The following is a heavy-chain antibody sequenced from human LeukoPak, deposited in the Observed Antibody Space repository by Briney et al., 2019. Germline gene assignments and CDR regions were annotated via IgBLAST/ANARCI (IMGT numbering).Heavy chain of an antibody. CDR2: INPNSGGT. D-gene: IGHD4-17*01. Sequence: ASVKVSCKTSGYTFNDYYIHWVRQAPGQGLEWMGWINPNSGGTNYAQKFQDWVTMTRDTSIGTAYMELRRLRSDDTAVYYCARDGEMTTVITDYWGQGTLVTVSS. V-gene: IGHV1-2*04. CDR3: ARDGEMTTVITDY. CDR1: GYTFNDYY. J-gene: IGHJ4*02.